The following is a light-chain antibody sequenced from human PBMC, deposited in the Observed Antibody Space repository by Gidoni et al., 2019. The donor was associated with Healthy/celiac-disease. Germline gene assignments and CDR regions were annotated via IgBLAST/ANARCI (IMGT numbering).Light chain of an antibody. V-gene: IGKV3-15*01. CDR3: QQYNNWPET. J-gene: IGKJ1*01. Sequence: EIVMTQSPATLSVSPGERATLPCRASQSVSSNLAWYHQKPGQAPRLLIYGASTRATGIPARFSGSGSGTEFTLTISSLQSEDFAVYYCQQYNNWPETFGQGTKVEIK. CDR1: QSVSSN. CDR2: GAS.